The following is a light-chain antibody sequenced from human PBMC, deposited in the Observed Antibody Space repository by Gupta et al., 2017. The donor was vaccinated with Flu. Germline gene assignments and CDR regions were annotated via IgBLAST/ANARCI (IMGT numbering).Light chain of an antibody. J-gene: IGLJ2*01. CDR3: SSHTSSNTWV. CDR1: RSDIGRYKY. V-gene: IGLV2-14*01. CDR2: EVS. Sequence: QSALTQPASVSGSPGQSITISCTGTRSDIGRYKYVAWYQQHPGKAPNLLISEVSNRPAGIANRFSGSKSGNTASLTIAGRQEEDEADYYCSSHTSSNTWVFGGGTKLTVL.